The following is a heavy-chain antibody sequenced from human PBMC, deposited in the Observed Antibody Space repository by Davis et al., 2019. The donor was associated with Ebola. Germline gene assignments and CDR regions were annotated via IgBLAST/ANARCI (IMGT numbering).Heavy chain of an antibody. CDR3: AKDTVNYDFWSGFNGLSEPGAFDI. D-gene: IGHD3-3*01. J-gene: IGHJ3*02. CDR2: IRYDGSNK. CDR1: GFTFSSSG. Sequence: PGGSLRLSCAASGFTFSSSGMHWVRQAPGKGLEWVPSIRYDGSNKYYADSVKGRFTISRDNSKNTLYLQMNSLRAEDKAVYDCAKDTVNYDFWSGFNGLSEPGAFDIWGQGTMVTVSS. V-gene: IGHV3-30*02.